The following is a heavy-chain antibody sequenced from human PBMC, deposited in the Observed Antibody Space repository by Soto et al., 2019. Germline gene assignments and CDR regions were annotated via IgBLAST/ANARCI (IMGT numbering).Heavy chain of an antibody. CDR1: GGSISSYY. CDR2: IYYSGST. V-gene: IGHV4-59*01. D-gene: IGHD3-9*01. Sequence: SETLSLTCTVSGGSISSYYWSWIRQPPGKGLEWIGYIYYSGSTNYNPSLKSRVTISVDTSKNQFSLKLSSVTAADTAVYYCARDQLRYLDCVVPHYYYYGMDGWGQGSTVTVAS. CDR3: ARDQLRYLDCVVPHYYYYGMDG. J-gene: IGHJ6*02.